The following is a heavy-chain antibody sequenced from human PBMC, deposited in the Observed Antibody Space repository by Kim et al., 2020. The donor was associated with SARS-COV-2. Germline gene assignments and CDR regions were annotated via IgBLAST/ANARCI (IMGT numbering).Heavy chain of an antibody. J-gene: IGHJ6*02. CDR3: ARRSGYYNYYYYGMDV. Sequence: GGSLRLSCAVSGFTFSSYWMHWVRQVPGKGLVWVPRINSDGSSTTYADSVKGRFTISRDNARNTLYLQMKSLRAEDTAVYYCARRSGYYNYYYYGMDVWGQGTTVTVSS. CDR1: GFTFSSYW. V-gene: IGHV3-74*01. D-gene: IGHD3-22*01. CDR2: INSDGSST.